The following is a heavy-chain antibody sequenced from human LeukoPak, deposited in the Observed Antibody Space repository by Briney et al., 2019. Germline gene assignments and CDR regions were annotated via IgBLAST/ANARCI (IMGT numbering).Heavy chain of an antibody. CDR3: ARQAQDGTDNYFDP. CDR1: GGSISGHY. V-gene: IGHV4-4*09. J-gene: IGHJ5*02. Sequence: SETLSLTCTVSGGSISGHYWSWIRQSPGRGLEWIGNIWTSGITKYNPSLNSRVTILIDTSKSQVYLKVRSMTAADTAVYYCARQAQDGTDNYFDPWGQGTLVTVSS. D-gene: IGHD1-14*01. CDR2: IWTSGIT.